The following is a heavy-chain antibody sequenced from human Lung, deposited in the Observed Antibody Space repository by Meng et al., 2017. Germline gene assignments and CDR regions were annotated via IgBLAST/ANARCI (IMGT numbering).Heavy chain of an antibody. CDR1: GFTFTAFS. CDR2: TSSTGDST. J-gene: IGHJ5*02. D-gene: IGHD5-18*01. Sequence: EVRLMGSGGGLVQPGGSLRLSCAASGFTFTAFSMTWVRQAPGKGLEWVSTTSSTGDSTFYPDSVKGRFIVSRDNSKNTLYLQMNSLRAEDTAIYYCAKEAAMASWGQGTLVTVSS. CDR3: AKEAAMAS. V-gene: IGHV3-23*01.